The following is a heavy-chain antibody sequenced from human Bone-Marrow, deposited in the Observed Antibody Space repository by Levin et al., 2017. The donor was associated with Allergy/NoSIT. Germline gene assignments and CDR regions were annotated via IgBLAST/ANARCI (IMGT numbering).Heavy chain of an antibody. D-gene: IGHD5-12*01. CDR3: AKAYSGYDWWFDP. V-gene: IGHV3-43*01. CDR1: GFSFGDYS. Sequence: GGSLRLSCAASGFSFGDYSMNWVRQVPGKGLEWLSFISWNGESTYYADSVKGRVTISRDNSKKSLYLQMNSLRTEDTGSYHCAKAYSGYDWWFDPWGQGTLVTVSS. J-gene: IGHJ5*02. CDR2: ISWNGEST.